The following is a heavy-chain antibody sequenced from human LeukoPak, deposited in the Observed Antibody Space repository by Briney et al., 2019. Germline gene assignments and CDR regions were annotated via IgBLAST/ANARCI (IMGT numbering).Heavy chain of an antibody. CDR1: GYSFTNYW. CDR2: MYPGDSNT. J-gene: IGHJ5*02. D-gene: IGHD3-10*01. Sequence: GESLKISCKGSGYSFTNYWIGWVRQMPWKGLEWMGIMYPGDSNTRYSPSFQGQVTISADKSITTAYLQWSSLKASDTAMYYCMRLNYYDSGSYYNVNYNWFYPWGQGTLVTVSS. CDR3: MRLNYYDSGSYYNVNYNWFYP. V-gene: IGHV5-51*01.